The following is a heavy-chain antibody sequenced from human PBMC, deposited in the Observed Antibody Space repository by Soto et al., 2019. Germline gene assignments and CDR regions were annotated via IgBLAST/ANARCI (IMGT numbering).Heavy chain of an antibody. D-gene: IGHD2-15*01. CDR2: IFHGGNT. CDR1: GFFISSGNY. V-gene: IGHV4-38-2*01. Sequence: ETLSLTCAVSGFFISSGNYWGWIRKPPGKGLEWIGSIFHGGNTYYNPSLKSRVTISVDMSKNQFSLKLNSVTAADTAVYYCARARWYDAFDAWGQGTVVTVSS. J-gene: IGHJ3*01. CDR3: ARARWYDAFDA.